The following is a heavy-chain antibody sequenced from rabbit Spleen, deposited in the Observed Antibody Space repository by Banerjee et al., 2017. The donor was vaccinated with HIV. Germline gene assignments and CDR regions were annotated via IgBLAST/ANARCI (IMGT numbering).Heavy chain of an antibody. CDR3: ARSGGDIYDFKL. D-gene: IGHD2-1*01. J-gene: IGHJ4*01. CDR1: GFTLSSYYM. Sequence: QEQLKESGGGLVQPGGSLKLSCKASGFTLSSYYMNWVRQAPGKGLEWIGYIDPVFGITYYANWAKGRFTISKTSSTTVTLQMTSLTVADTATYFCARSGGDIYDFKLWGQGTLVTVS. V-gene: IGHV1S45*01. CDR2: IDPVFGIT.